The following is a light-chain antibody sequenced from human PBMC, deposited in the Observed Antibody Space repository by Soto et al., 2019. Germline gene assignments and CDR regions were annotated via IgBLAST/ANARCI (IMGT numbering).Light chain of an antibody. J-gene: IGKJ2*01. CDR2: WAS. Sequence: DIVMTQSPDSLAVSLGERATINCKSSQSLLYSSNNKNYLAWYQQKPGQPPKLLIYWASTRESVVPDRFTGSGSGTDFARTISSLQAEDVAVYYCQQYYITPYTFGQGTKREIK. V-gene: IGKV4-1*01. CDR3: QQYYITPYT. CDR1: QSLLYSSNNKNY.